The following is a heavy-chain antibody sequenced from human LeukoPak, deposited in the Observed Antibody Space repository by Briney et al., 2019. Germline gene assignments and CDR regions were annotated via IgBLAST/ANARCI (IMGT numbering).Heavy chain of an antibody. CDR2: ITSDRRTI. V-gene: IGHV3-48*01. Sequence: PGGSLRLSCAASGFTFSIYSMNWVRQAPGKGLEWVSYITSDRRTISYADPMKGRFTISRDNDKRLLYLQMDSLRAGDTAVYYCARSTSGTFDHWGQGMLVTVSS. CDR3: ARSTSGTFDH. J-gene: IGHJ4*02. D-gene: IGHD5/OR15-5a*01. CDR1: GFTFSIYS.